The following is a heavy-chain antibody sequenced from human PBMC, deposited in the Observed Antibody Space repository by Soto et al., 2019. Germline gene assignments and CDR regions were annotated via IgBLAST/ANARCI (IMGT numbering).Heavy chain of an antibody. CDR1: GFTFNDYA. V-gene: IGHV3-33*01. D-gene: IGHD5-12*01. CDR3: ARDGREYSGYDIDF. Sequence: GGSLRLSCAASGFTFNDYAMHWVRQAPGKGLEWVAVIWYDGSNEHYPDSVKGRFTISRDNSKNTLYLQMNSLRAEDTAVYYCARDGREYSGYDIDFWGQGTLVTVSS. J-gene: IGHJ4*02. CDR2: IWYDGSNE.